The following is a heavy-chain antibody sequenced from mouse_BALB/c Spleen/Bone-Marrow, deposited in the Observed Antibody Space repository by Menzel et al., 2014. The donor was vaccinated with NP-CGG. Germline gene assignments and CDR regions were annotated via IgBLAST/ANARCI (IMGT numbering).Heavy chain of an antibody. CDR2: IRSKANNHAT. D-gene: IGHD6-1*01. CDR3: TFRSLYGVYAMDY. Sequence: EVQLVESGGGLVQPGGSMKLSSAASGFTFSDAWMDWVRQSPEKGLEWVAEIRSKANNHATYYAGSVKGRFTISRDDSKSSVYLQMNSLRAEDTGIYYCTFRSLYGVYAMDYWGQGTSVTVSS. CDR1: GFTFSDAW. V-gene: IGHV6-6*01. J-gene: IGHJ4*01.